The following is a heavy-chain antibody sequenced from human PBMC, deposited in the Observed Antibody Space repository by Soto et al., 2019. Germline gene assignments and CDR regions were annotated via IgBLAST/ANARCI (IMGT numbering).Heavy chain of an antibody. Sequence: PGGSLRLSCAASGLSFSSYGMHWVRQAPGKGLEWVAVTSYDGNKKYFADSVKGRFTISRDNSKNTLYLQMNSLRAEDTALYYCARGYCSGGSCYSRNDYYYGMDVWGQGTTVTVS. J-gene: IGHJ6*02. V-gene: IGHV3-30*03. CDR2: TSYDGNKK. D-gene: IGHD2-15*01. CDR3: ARGYCSGGSCYSRNDYYYGMDV. CDR1: GLSFSSYG.